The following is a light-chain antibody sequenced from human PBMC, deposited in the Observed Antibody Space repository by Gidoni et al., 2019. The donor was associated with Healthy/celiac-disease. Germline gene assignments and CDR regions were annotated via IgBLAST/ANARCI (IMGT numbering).Light chain of an antibody. J-gene: IGKJ2*01. CDR1: QGISSW. CDR3: QQANSSPGT. Sequence: DIQMTQSPSSVSASVGDRVTITCRASQGISSWLDWYQQKPGKAPKLLIYAASSLQSGVPSRFSGSGSGTDFTLTISSLEPEDFATYYCQQANSSPGTFGQGTKLEIK. V-gene: IGKV1-12*01. CDR2: AAS.